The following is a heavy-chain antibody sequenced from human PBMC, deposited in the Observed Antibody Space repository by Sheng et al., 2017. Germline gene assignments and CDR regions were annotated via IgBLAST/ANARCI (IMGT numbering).Heavy chain of an antibody. J-gene: IGHJ6*02. V-gene: IGHV4-31*11. CDR1: GGSISSGGYY. CDR3: ARAADTAMDNYYYGMDV. Sequence: QVQLQESGPGLVKPSQTLSLTCAVSGGSISSGGYYWSWIRQHPGKDLEWIGYIYYSGSTYYNPSLKSRVTISVDTSKNQFSLKLSSVTAADTAVYYCARAADTAMDNYYYGMDVWGQGTTVTVSS. CDR2: IYYSGST. D-gene: IGHD5-18*01.